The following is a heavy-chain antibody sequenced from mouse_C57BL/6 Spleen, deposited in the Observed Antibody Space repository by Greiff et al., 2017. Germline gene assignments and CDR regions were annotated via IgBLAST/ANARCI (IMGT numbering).Heavy chain of an antibody. J-gene: IGHJ2*01. D-gene: IGHD2-4*01. CDR2: ISSGGSYT. CDR3: ARWGDYDGY. CDR1: GFTFSSYG. V-gene: IGHV5-6*02. Sequence: DVMLVESGGDLVKPGGSLKLSCAASGFTFSSYGMSWVRQTPDKRLEWVATISSGGSYTYYPDSVKGRFTISRDNAKNTLYLQMSSLKSEDTAMYYCARWGDYDGYWGQGTTLTVSS.